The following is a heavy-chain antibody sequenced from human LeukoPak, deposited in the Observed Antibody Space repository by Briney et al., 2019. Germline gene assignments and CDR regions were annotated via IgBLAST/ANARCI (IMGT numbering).Heavy chain of an antibody. J-gene: IGHJ4*02. CDR2: INPNSGGT. V-gene: IGHV1-2*04. Sequence: GASVKVSCKASGYTFTGYYMHWVRQAPGQGLEWMGWINPNSGGTNYAQKFQGWVTMTRDTSISTAYMELSRLRSDDTAVYYCARDREGATTDFDYWGQGTLVTVSS. CDR1: GYTFTGYY. D-gene: IGHD1-26*01. CDR3: ARDREGATTDFDY.